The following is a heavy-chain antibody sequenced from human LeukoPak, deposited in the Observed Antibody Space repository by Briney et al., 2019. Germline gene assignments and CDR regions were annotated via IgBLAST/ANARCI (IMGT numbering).Heavy chain of an antibody. V-gene: IGHV4-39*07. D-gene: IGHD6-13*01. Sequence: SETLSLTCTVPGGSISSSSYYWGWVRQPPGKGLEWIGTIYYSGSTYYNPSLQSRVTISVDTSKNQFSLKLSSVTAADTAVYYCARDVVAAAGTWDYWGQGTLVTVSS. CDR2: IYYSGST. CDR3: ARDVVAAAGTWDY. J-gene: IGHJ4*02. CDR1: GGSISSSSYY.